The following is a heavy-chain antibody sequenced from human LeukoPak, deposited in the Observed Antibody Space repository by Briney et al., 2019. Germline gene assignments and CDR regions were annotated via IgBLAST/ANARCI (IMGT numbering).Heavy chain of an antibody. Sequence: PSETLSLTCTVSGGSISSGGYYWSWIRQHPGKGLEWIEYIYYSGSTYYNPSLKSRVTISVDTSKNQFSLKLSSVTAADTAVYYCARDEGGYDFPWYFDLWGRGTLVTVSS. J-gene: IGHJ2*01. CDR1: GGSISSGGYY. V-gene: IGHV4-31*03. CDR3: ARDEGGYDFPWYFDL. D-gene: IGHD5-12*01. CDR2: IYYSGST.